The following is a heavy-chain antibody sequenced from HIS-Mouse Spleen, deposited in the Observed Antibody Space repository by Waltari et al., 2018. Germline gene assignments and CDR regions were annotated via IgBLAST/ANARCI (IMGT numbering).Heavy chain of an antibody. Sequence: EVQLVESGGGLVQPGGSLRLSCAASGFTFSSYSMNWVRQAPGKGLEWVSYISSSSSTIYYADAVKGRFTISRDNAKNSLYLQMNSLRAEDTAVYYCARYRGYYGDYWGQGTLVTVSS. CDR1: GFTFSSYS. CDR3: ARYRGYYGDY. V-gene: IGHV3-48*01. D-gene: IGHD3-22*01. J-gene: IGHJ4*02. CDR2: ISSSSSTI.